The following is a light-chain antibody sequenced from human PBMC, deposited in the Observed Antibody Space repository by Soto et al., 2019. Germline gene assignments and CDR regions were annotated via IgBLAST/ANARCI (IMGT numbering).Light chain of an antibody. V-gene: IGLV2-14*01. CDR2: EVT. CDR1: SSDVGGYKY. Sequence: QSVLTQPASVSGSPGQSITISCTGTSSDVGGYKYVSWYQQDPGKAPKLMIYEVTNRPSGVSNRFSGSKSGNTASLTISGLQAEDEADYYCFSYTSSGTYVFGTGTKVTVL. CDR3: FSYTSSGTYV. J-gene: IGLJ1*01.